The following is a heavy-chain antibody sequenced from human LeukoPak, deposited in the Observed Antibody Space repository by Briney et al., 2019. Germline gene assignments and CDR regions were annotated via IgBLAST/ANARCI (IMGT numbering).Heavy chain of an antibody. V-gene: IGHV4-4*07. Sequence: PSETLSLTCTVSGGSISSYYWSWIRQPAGKGLEWIGRTYTSGSTNYNPSLKSRVTMSVDTSKNQFSLKLSSVTAADTAVYYCAHYYDSRGVGAFDIWGQGTMVTVSS. D-gene: IGHD3-22*01. J-gene: IGHJ3*02. CDR1: GGSISSYY. CDR3: AHYYDSRGVGAFDI. CDR2: TYTSGST.